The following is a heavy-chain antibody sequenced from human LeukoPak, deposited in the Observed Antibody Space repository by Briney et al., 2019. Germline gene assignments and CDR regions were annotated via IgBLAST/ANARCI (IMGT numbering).Heavy chain of an antibody. Sequence: ASVNVSCKVSGYTLTELSMHWVRQAPGKGLEWMGGFDPEDGETIYAQKFQGRVTMTRDTSISTAYMELSRLRSDNTAVYYCARGAVAGTEGLGSFPIDWGQGTLVTVSS. CDR3: ARGAVAGTEGLGSFPID. J-gene: IGHJ4*02. CDR1: GYTLTELS. V-gene: IGHV1-24*01. D-gene: IGHD6-19*01. CDR2: FDPEDGET.